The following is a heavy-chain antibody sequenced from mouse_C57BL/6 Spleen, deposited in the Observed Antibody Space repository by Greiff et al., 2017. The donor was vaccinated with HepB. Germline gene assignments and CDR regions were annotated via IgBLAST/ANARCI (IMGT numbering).Heavy chain of an antibody. J-gene: IGHJ1*03. CDR3: ARRDYGSSYWYFDV. CDR2: IYPGDGDT. V-gene: IGHV1-82*01. CDR1: GYAFSSSW. Sequence: QLQQSGPELVKPGASVKISCKASGYAFSSSWMNWVKQRPGKGLEWIGRIYPGDGDTNYNGKSKGKATLTADKSSSTAYMQRSSLTSEDSAVYFCARRDYGSSYWYFDVWGTGTTVTVSS. D-gene: IGHD1-1*01.